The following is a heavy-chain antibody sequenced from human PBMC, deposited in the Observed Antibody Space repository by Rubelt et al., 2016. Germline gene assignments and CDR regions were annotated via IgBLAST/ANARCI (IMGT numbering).Heavy chain of an antibody. V-gene: IGHV7-4-1*02. CDR1: GYTFTSYA. D-gene: IGHD1-7*01. Sequence: GSELKKPGASVKVSCKASGYTFTSYAMNWVRQAPGHGLEWMGWINTNTGNPTYAQGFTGRFVFSLDTSVSTAYLQISSLKAEDTAVYYCARVVVLTGTTSSGMDVWGQGTTVTVSS. CDR2: INTNTGNP. J-gene: IGHJ6*02. CDR3: ARVVVLTGTTSSGMDV.